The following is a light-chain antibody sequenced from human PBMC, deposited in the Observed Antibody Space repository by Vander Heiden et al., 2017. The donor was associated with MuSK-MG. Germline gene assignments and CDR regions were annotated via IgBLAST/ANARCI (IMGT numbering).Light chain of an antibody. CDR3: QSYDSSLSGSDWV. CDR1: SSNIGAGYD. V-gene: IGLV1-40*01. Sequence: QSVLTPPPSVSGAPGQRVPISCTGTSSNIGAGYDVHWYQQLPGTAPKLLIYGNSNRPSGVPDRFSGSKSGTSASLAITGLQAEDEADYYCQSYDSSLSGSDWVFGGGTKLTVL. CDR2: GNS. J-gene: IGLJ3*02.